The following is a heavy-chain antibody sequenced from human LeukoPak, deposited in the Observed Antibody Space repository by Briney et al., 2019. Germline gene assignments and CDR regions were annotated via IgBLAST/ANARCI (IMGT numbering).Heavy chain of an antibody. Sequence: GASVKVSCKVSGYTLTELSMHWVRQAPGKGLEWMGGFDPEDGETIYAQKFQGRVTMTEDTSTDTAYMELSSLRSEDTAVYYCASPSGNSGSYTGDGFEIWGQGTLVTVSS. CDR1: GYTLTELS. CDR3: ASPSGNSGSYTGDGFEI. V-gene: IGHV1-24*01. CDR2: FDPEDGET. D-gene: IGHD1-26*01. J-gene: IGHJ3*02.